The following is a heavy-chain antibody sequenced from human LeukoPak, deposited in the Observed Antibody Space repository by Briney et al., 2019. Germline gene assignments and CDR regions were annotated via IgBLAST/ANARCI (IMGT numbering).Heavy chain of an antibody. D-gene: IGHD7-27*01. CDR3: ARLTGFHWYFDL. Sequence: TSETLFLTCTVSGGSISSYYWSWIRQPPGKGLEWIGYIYYSGSTNYNPSLKSRVTISVDTSKNQFSLKLSSVTAADTAAYYCARLTGFHWYFDLWGRGTLVTVSS. CDR2: IYYSGST. V-gene: IGHV4-59*01. CDR1: GGSISSYY. J-gene: IGHJ2*01.